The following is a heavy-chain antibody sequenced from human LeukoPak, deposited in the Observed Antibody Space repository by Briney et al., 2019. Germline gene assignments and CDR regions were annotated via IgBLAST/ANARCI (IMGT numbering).Heavy chain of an antibody. CDR3: ARLRADYYGSGSYFSFWFDP. J-gene: IGHJ5*02. D-gene: IGHD3-10*01. CDR1: GDSISGYS. V-gene: IGHV4-59*08. Sequence: PSETLSLTCTVSGDSISGYSWSWIRQPPGRGLEWIGYVHHRGTTNDNPSLKSRVTISVDTSKNQFSLKLSSVTAADTAVYYCARLRADYYGSGSYFSFWFDPWGQGTLVTVSS. CDR2: VHHRGTT.